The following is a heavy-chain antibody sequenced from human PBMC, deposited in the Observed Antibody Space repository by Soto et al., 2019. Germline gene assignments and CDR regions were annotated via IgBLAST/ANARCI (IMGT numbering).Heavy chain of an antibody. CDR1: GGSFSGYY. V-gene: IGHV4-34*01. D-gene: IGHD6-13*01. Sequence: SETLSLTCAVYGGSFSGYYWSWIRQPPGKGLEWIGEINHSGSTNYNPSLKSRVTISVDTSKNQFSLKLSSVTAADTAVYYCARLRGVYSSSWYPGWGQGTLVTVSS. CDR3: ARLRGVYSSSWYPG. CDR2: INHSGST. J-gene: IGHJ4*02.